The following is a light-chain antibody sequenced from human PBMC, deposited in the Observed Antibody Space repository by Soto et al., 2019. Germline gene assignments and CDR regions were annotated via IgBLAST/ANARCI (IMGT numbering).Light chain of an antibody. CDR1: QSISSY. Sequence: DIQMTQSPSSLSASVGDRVTITCRESQSISSYLNWYQQKPKKTTMLLFFAASSLQSGVPSRFSGSGSGTDFTLTISILQPEDFATYYCQQSYSTPPGTFGQGTKVEIK. J-gene: IGKJ1*01. V-gene: IGKV1-39*01. CDR2: AAS. CDR3: QQSYSTPPGT.